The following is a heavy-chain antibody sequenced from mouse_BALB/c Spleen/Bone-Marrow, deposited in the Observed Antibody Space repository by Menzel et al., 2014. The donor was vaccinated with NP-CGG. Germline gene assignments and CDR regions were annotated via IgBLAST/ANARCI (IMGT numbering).Heavy chain of an antibody. V-gene: IGHV1-69*02. Sequence: QVQLQQSGAELVRPGASVKLSCKASGYTFTSYWINWVKQRPGQGLEWIGNIYPSDSYTNYNQKFKDKATLTVDKSSSKAYIQLSSPTSEDSAVYYCTTSFTTATAYWGQGTLVTVSA. CDR2: IYPSDSYT. D-gene: IGHD1-2*01. CDR3: TTSFTTATAY. CDR1: GYTFTSYW. J-gene: IGHJ3*01.